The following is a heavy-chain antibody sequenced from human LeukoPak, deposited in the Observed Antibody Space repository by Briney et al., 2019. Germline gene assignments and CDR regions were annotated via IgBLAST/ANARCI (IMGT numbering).Heavy chain of an antibody. D-gene: IGHD5-18*01. CDR3: ARGGARKGYSYGLYYGMDV. CDR1: GGSFSGYY. Sequence: SETLSLTCAVYGGSFSGYYWSWIRQPPGKGLEWTGEINHSGSTNYNPSLKNRVTISVDTSKYQFSLKLSSVTAADTAVYYCARGGARKGYSYGLYYGMDVWGQGTTVTVSS. CDR2: INHSGST. J-gene: IGHJ6*02. V-gene: IGHV4-34*01.